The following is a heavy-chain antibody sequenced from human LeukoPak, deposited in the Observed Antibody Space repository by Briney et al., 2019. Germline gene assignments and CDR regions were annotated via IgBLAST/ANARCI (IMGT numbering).Heavy chain of an antibody. J-gene: IGHJ5*02. CDR2: ISAYNGNT. V-gene: IGHV1-18*01. CDR3: ARDVRDIVTIPAAISVP. D-gene: IGHD2-2*01. Sequence: ASVKVSCKASGYTFSSYGISWLRQAPGQGLEWMGWISAYNGNTNYAQMVQGRVTMTTDTSTSTAYMEVRSLRSDDTAMYYCARDVRDIVTIPAAISVPWGQGTLVTVSS. CDR1: GYTFSSYG.